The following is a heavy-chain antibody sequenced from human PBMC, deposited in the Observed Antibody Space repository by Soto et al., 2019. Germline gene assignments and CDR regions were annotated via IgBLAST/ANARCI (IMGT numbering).Heavy chain of an antibody. D-gene: IGHD2-2*03. CDR1: GFTFSSYG. J-gene: IGHJ5*02. Sequence: HPGGSLRLSCAASGFTFSSYGMHWVRQAPGKGLEWVSYISHNRSDKYYADSVKGRFTISRDNPKNSLYLQMNSLRDEDTAVYYCARDLGYCVSTSCYLFDPWGQGTLVTVSS. CDR2: ISHNRSDK. V-gene: IGHV3-48*02. CDR3: ARDLGYCVSTSCYLFDP.